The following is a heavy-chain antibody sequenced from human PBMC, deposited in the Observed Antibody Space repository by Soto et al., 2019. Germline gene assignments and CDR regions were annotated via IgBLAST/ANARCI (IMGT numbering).Heavy chain of an antibody. D-gene: IGHD4-17*01. J-gene: IGHJ3*02. Sequence: GGSLRLSCVASGFTFSTYAMSWVRQAPGKWLEWVSALTPSGGETYYADSVKGRFTISRDNSMNALYLQMTSLRIEDTAVYYCAHPRGYGVFDAYDIWGQGTMVTVSS. CDR3: AHPRGYGVFDAYDI. CDR1: GFTFSTYA. V-gene: IGHV3-23*01. CDR2: LTPSGGET.